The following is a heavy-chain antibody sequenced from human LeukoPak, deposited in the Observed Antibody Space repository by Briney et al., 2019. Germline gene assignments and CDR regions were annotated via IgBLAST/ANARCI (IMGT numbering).Heavy chain of an antibody. D-gene: IGHD2-2*01. CDR3: ARDSEVVRFDP. CDR1: GYTFTGYY. Sequence: ASVKVSCKASGYTFTGYYMHWVRQAPGQGLDWMGWISAYNGNTNYAQKLQGRVTMTTDTSTSTAYMELRSLRSDDTAVYYCARDSEVVRFDPWGQGTLVTVSS. J-gene: IGHJ5*02. V-gene: IGHV1-18*04. CDR2: ISAYNGNT.